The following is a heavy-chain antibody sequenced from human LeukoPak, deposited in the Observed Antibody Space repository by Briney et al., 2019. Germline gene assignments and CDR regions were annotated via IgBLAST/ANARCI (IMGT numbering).Heavy chain of an antibody. CDR1: GFTFSSYA. CDR3: AKDYRWFWESHEIY. D-gene: IGHD3-10*01. Sequence: GGSLRLSCAASGFTFSSYAMSWVRQAPGKGLEWVSAISGSGGSTYYADSVKGRFTISRDNSKNTLYLQMNSLRAEDTAVYYCAKDYRWFWESHEIYWGQGTLVTVSS. V-gene: IGHV3-23*01. CDR2: ISGSGGST. J-gene: IGHJ4*02.